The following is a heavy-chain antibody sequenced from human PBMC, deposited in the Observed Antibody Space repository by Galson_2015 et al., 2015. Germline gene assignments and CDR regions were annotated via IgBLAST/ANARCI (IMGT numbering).Heavy chain of an antibody. CDR1: GDSVSSNSAV. CDR2: TYYRSEWSK. CDR3: VWSGNPDYGDYDMDV. D-gene: IGHD4-17*01. Sequence: CAISGDSVSSNSAVWNWIRQSPSRGLEWLGRTYYRSEWSKNYAVSVKSRITINPDTSKNQFSLQLNSVTPEDTAVYYCVWSGNPDYGDYDMDVWGKGTTVTVSS. J-gene: IGHJ6*03. V-gene: IGHV6-1*01.